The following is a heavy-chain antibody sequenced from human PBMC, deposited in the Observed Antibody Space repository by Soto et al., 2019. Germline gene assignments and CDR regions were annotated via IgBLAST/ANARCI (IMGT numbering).Heavy chain of an antibody. J-gene: IGHJ2*01. D-gene: IGHD3-16*01. V-gene: IGHV3-7*01. CDR1: GFTFSSYW. CDR2: IKQDGSEK. Sequence: EVQLVESGGGLVQPGGSLRLSCAASGFTFSSYWMSWVRQAPGKGLAWVANIKQDGSEKYYVDSVKGRFTISRDNAKNSLYLQINSLRAEDTAVYYCARGGGWGGCYFDLWGRGTLVTVSS. CDR3: ARGGGWGGCYFDL.